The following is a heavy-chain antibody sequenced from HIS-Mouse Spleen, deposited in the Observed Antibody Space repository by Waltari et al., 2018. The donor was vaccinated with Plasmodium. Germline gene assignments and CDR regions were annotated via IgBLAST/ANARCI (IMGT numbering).Heavy chain of an antibody. Sequence: QVQLQQWGAGLLKPSETLSLTCAVDGWSFSGDYWSWIRQPPGKGVEGSGGTTHSGSTNYNPSLTSRGTLSVDTSKNQFSLKLSSVTAADTAVYYCATSNDIWGQGTMVTVAS. D-gene: IGHD7-27*01. CDR2: TTHSGST. CDR3: ATSNDI. J-gene: IGHJ3*02. V-gene: IGHV4-34*01. CDR1: GWSFSGDY.